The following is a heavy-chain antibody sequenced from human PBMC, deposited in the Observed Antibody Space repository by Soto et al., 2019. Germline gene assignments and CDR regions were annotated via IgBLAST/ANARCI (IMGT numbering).Heavy chain of an antibody. V-gene: IGHV3-30-3*01. D-gene: IGHD6-6*01. Sequence: GGSLRLSCAASGFTFSSYAMHWVRQAPGKGLEWVAVISYDGSNKYYADSVKGRFTISRDNSKNTLYLQMNSLRAEDTAVYYCARAGAARLKDYYYGMDVWGQGTTVTV. CDR2: ISYDGSNK. CDR3: ARAGAARLKDYYYGMDV. J-gene: IGHJ6*02. CDR1: GFTFSSYA.